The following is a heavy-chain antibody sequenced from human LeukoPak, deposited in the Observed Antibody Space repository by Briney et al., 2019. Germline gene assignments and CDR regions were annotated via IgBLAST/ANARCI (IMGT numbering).Heavy chain of an antibody. J-gene: IGHJ6*02. Sequence: WASVKVSCKASGYTFTSYGISWVRQAPGQGLEWMGWISAYNGNTNYAQKLQGRVTMTTDTSTSTAYMELSRLRSDDTAVYYCARDGGNWNYDGGPGRFPYYYYYYGMDVWGQGTTVTVSS. CDR1: GYTFTSYG. CDR3: ARDGGNWNYDGGPGRFPYYYYYYGMDV. D-gene: IGHD1-7*01. CDR2: ISAYNGNT. V-gene: IGHV1-18*01.